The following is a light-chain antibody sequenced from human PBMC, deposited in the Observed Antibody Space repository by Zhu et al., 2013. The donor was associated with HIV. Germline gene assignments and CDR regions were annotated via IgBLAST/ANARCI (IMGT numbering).Light chain of an antibody. V-gene: IGLV1-51*01. Sequence: QSVLTQPPSVSAAPGQKVTISCSGSSSNIGNNYVSWYQQVPGTAPKLLIYDNNKRPSGIPDRFSGSKSGTSATLGITGLQSGDEADYYCGTWDTSLGAVVFGGGTKLTVL. CDR3: GTWDTSLGAVV. CDR2: DNN. CDR1: SSNIGNNY. J-gene: IGLJ2*01.